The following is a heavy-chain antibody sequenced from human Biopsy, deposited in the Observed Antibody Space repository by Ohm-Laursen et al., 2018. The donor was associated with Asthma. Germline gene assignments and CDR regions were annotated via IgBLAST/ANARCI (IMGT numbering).Heavy chain of an antibody. D-gene: IGHD6-19*01. CDR3: ARCQVGYSSGWSLLLKKIYYSGMDV. J-gene: IGHJ6*02. CDR1: GGTFSNFA. V-gene: IGHV1-69*01. Sequence: SSVKVSCKAPGGTFSNFAISWVRQAPGQGLEWLGGLMTAFGTTNYAQKFQGRVTTTADESTSTAYMEVTSLRSEDTAIYYCARCQVGYSSGWSLLLKKIYYSGMDVWGQGTAVTVSS. CDR2: LMTAFGTT.